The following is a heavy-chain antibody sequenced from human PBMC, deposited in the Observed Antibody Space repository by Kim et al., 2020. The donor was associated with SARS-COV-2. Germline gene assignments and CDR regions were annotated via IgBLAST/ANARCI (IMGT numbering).Heavy chain of an antibody. J-gene: IGHJ5*02. D-gene: IGHD2-21*02. V-gene: IGHV4-59*08. Sequence: NSNPSLKSRVTISVDTSKNQFSLKLSSVTAADTAVYYCARHSSPTAKVDPWGQGTLVTVSS. CDR3: ARHSSPTAKVDP.